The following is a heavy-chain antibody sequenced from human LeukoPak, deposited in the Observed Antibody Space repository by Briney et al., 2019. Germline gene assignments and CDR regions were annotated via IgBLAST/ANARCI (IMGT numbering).Heavy chain of an antibody. J-gene: IGHJ4*02. CDR2: ISAYNGNT. Sequence: ASVKVSCKASGYTFTSYGISWVRQAPGQGLEWMGWISAYNGNTNYAQKLQGRVTMTRDTSTSTVYMELSSLRSEDTAVYYCARGYCSGGSCFDPQFDYWGQGTLVTVSS. V-gene: IGHV1-18*01. CDR1: GYTFTSYG. D-gene: IGHD2-15*01. CDR3: ARGYCSGGSCFDPQFDY.